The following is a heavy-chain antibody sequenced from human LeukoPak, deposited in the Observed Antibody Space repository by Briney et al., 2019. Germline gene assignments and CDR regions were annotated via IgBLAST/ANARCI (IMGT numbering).Heavy chain of an antibody. CDR3: ARDPTTVTKGLDI. CDR2: ISYIGST. Sequence: SETLSLTCTVSGGSFSSPYWSWIRQPPGKGLEWTGYISYIGSTNYNPSLKSRVTISVDTSKNQFSLRLSSVTAADTAVYYCARDPTTVTKGLDIWGQGTMVTVSS. J-gene: IGHJ3*02. V-gene: IGHV4-59*11. CDR1: GGSFSSPY. D-gene: IGHD4-17*01.